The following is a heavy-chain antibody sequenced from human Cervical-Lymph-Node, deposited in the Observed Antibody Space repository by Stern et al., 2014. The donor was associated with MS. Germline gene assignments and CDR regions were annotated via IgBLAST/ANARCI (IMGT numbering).Heavy chain of an antibody. D-gene: IGHD4-17*01. J-gene: IGHJ4*02. V-gene: IGHV3-21*01. Sequence: EVQLVESGGGLVKPGESLRLSCDASGFTFSHYSINWVRQAPGKGLEWISLISNNSTNTYYADSVEGRFTISRDSAKDSVSLHMVSLRAEDAAVYYCARARVGDYARSPHLDSWGQGTLVTVSS. CDR2: ISNNSTNT. CDR1: GFTFSHYS. CDR3: ARARVGDYARSPHLDS.